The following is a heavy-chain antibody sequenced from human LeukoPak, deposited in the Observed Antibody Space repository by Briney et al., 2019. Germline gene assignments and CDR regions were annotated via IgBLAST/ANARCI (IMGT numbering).Heavy chain of an antibody. CDR2: ISAYNGNT. D-gene: IGHD6-19*01. V-gene: IGHV1-18*01. J-gene: IGHJ6*02. CDR3: ARDEFRHSSGWYSIRGPYGMDV. CDR1: GYTFTSYG. Sequence: ASVKVSCKASGYTFTSYGISWVRQAPGQGLEWMGWISAYNGNTNYAQKLQGRVTMTTDTSTSTAYMELRSLRSDDTAVYYCARDEFRHSSGWYSIRGPYGMDVWGQGTTVTVSS.